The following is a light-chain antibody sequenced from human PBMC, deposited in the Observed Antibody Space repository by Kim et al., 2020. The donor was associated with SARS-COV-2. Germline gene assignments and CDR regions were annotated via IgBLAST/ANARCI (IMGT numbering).Light chain of an antibody. CDR2: GAS. Sequence: VSVGDSVTITCRASQDIRNDLGWYQQNPGRAPKRLIYGASSLQSGVPSRFSGSGSGTEFTLTLSSLQPEDFATYFCLQHNTYPITFGQGTRLEIK. CDR3: LQHNTYPIT. CDR1: QDIRND. V-gene: IGKV1-17*01. J-gene: IGKJ5*01.